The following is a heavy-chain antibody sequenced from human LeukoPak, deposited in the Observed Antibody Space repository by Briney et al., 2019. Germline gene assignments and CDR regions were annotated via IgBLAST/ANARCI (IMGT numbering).Heavy chain of an antibody. Sequence: PSETLSLTCTVSGGSISSSSYYWGWIRQPPGKGLKWIGSIYYSGSTYYNPSLKSRVTISVDTSKNQFSLKLSSVTAADTAVYYCARQSGLHGMDVWGQGTTVTVPS. V-gene: IGHV4-39*01. CDR1: GGSISSSSYY. J-gene: IGHJ6*02. D-gene: IGHD4-11*01. CDR2: IYYSGST. CDR3: ARQSGLHGMDV.